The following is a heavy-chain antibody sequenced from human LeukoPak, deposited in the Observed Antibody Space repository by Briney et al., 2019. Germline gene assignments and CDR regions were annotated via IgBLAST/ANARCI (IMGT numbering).Heavy chain of an antibody. V-gene: IGHV3-74*01. CDR3: AKRGSHYYMDV. D-gene: IGHD3-10*01. CDR2: INSDGTGT. CDR1: GFTFSSYW. J-gene: IGHJ6*03. Sequence: GGSLRLSCAASGFTFSSYWLHWVRQAPGKGLVWVSRINSDGTGTTYADSVKGRFTISRDNAKNTLYLQMSSLRAEDTAVYYCAKRGSHYYMDVWGKGITVTVSS.